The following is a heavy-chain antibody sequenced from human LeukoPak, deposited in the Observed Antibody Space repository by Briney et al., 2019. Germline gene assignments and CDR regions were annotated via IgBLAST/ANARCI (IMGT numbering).Heavy chain of an antibody. CDR3: AKGSGWLLPQYFDF. J-gene: IGHJ4*02. Sequence: GGSLRLSCAASGFTFSSSAMSWVRQAQGKGLEWLSTISGGGGSTYYADSVKGRFTISRDNSKNTLYLHMKSLRAEDTAVYYCAKGSGWLLPQYFDFWGQGTLVTVSS. CDR2: ISGGGGST. D-gene: IGHD2-21*01. CDR1: GFTFSSSA. V-gene: IGHV3-23*01.